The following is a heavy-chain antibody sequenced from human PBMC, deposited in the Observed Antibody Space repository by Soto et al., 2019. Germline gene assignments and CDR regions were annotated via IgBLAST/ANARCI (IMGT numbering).Heavy chain of an antibody. CDR3: AKAMEGYSYGYSSHLDY. CDR1: GFIFSDHA. D-gene: IGHD5-18*01. V-gene: IGHV3-23*01. CDR2: ISGNGIAT. Sequence: QTGGSLRLSCEASGFIFSDHAMSWVRQAPGKGLEWVSAISGNGIATYYADSVKGRFTISRDNSKNTLYLQMNSLRAEDTAVYYCAKAMEGYSYGYSSHLDYWGQGTLVTVSS. J-gene: IGHJ4*02.